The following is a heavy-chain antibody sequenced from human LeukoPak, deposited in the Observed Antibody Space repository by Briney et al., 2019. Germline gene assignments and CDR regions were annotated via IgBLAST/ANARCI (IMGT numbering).Heavy chain of an antibody. J-gene: IGHJ4*02. V-gene: IGHV4-34*01. D-gene: IGHD3-16*02. CDR3: ARGGVILLIAKPRAPRLDY. CDR2: INHSGST. Sequence: SETLSLTCAVYGGSFSGYYWSWIRQPPGKGLEWIGEINHSGSTNYNPSLKSRVTISVDTSKNQFSLKLSSVTAADTAVYYCARGGVILLIAKPRAPRLDYWGQGTLVTVSS. CDR1: GGSFSGYY.